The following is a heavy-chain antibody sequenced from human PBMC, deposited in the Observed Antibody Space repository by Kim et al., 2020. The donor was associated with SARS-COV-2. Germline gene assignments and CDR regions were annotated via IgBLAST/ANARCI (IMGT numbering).Heavy chain of an antibody. Sequence: KRSSPSLKGRLTITKDTSKNQVVLTMTNMDPVDTATYYCAHKAAMVSFDYWGQGTLVTVSS. V-gene: IGHV2-5*01. D-gene: IGHD5-18*01. CDR3: AHKAAMVSFDY. J-gene: IGHJ4*02. CDR2: K.